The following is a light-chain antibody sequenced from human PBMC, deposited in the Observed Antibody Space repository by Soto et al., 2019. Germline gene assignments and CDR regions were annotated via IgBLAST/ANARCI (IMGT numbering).Light chain of an antibody. Sequence: ELVLTQSPGTLSLSPGESATLSCRASQPVSSNFLAWYQQKPGQAPRLLIYGVSSRASGIPDRFFGSGSGTDFTLTINRLETADFAVYYCQQYANSPITFGQGTRLEIK. CDR2: GVS. V-gene: IGKV3-20*01. J-gene: IGKJ5*01. CDR3: QQYANSPIT. CDR1: QPVSSNF.